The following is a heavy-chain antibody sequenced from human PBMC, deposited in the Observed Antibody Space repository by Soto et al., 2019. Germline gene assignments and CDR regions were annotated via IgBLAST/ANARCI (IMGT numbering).Heavy chain of an antibody. J-gene: IGHJ4*02. CDR3: AHRPGGSGWRYYFDY. Sequence: XGPTLVNPTQTLTLTCSFSGFSLTSTGVGVGWFRQPPGKALEWLGLTYWNDDDRYRSSLRSRLTITKDTSKNQVVLTMTNMDPEDTATYYCAHRPGGSGWRYYFDYWGQGTLVTVSS. V-gene: IGHV2-5*01. CDR1: GFSLTSTGVG. CDR2: TYWNDDD. D-gene: IGHD6-19*01.